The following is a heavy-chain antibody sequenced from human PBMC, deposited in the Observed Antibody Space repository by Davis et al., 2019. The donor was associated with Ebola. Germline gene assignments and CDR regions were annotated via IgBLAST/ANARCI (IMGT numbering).Heavy chain of an antibody. J-gene: IGHJ4*02. CDR2: IYHSGST. D-gene: IGHD1-1*01. CDR1: RFTFSSYS. CDR3: ARDGNWNGAEYFDY. V-gene: IGHV4-38-2*02. Sequence: ESLKISCAASRFTFSSYSMNWVRQPPGKGLEWIGSIYHSGSTYYNSSLKSRVTISVDTSKNQFSLKLRSVTAADTAVYYCARDGNWNGAEYFDYWGQGTLVTVSS.